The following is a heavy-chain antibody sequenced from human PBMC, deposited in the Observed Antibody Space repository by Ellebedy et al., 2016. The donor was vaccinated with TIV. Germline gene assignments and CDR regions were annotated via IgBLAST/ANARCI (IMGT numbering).Heavy chain of an antibody. CDR3: ASSMVRGVMDY. CDR2: IYYSGST. J-gene: IGHJ4*02. D-gene: IGHD3-10*01. Sequence: SETLSLTCTVSGGSISSYYWSWIRQPPGKGLEWIGYIYYSGSTNYNPSLKSRVTISVDTSKNQFSLKLSSVTAADTAVYYCASSMVRGVMDYWGQGTLVTVSS. V-gene: IGHV4-59*12. CDR1: GGSISSYY.